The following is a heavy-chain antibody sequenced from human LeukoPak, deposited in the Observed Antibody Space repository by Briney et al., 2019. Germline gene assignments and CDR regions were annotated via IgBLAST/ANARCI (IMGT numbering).Heavy chain of an antibody. J-gene: IGHJ4*01. D-gene: IGHD5-18*01. Sequence: PGGSLRLSCAASGFTLYNYAMSWVRQAPGKGVEWVSGISDSGRASYYTDSVSGRCTISRDNSKNTVYLQMSNLRAEDTAVYFCARHDSFIRYWGPGSLVTVSS. CDR2: ISDSGRAS. CDR3: ARHDSFIRY. V-gene: IGHV3-23*01. CDR1: GFTLYNYA.